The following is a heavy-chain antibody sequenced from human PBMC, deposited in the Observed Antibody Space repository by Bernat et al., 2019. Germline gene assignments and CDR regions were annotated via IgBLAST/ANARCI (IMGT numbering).Heavy chain of an antibody. CDR2: IHHSGST. CDR3: ASHCNWNDGGLADY. CDR1: GGSISSNNYY. J-gene: IGHJ4*02. Sequence: QLQLQESGPGLVKPSETLSLTCTVSGGSISSNNYYWGWIRQPPGKGLEWIGSIHHSGSTYYNPSLESRVTVLVDTSKNQFSLKLSSVTAADTAVYYCASHCNWNDGGLADYWGQGTLVTVSS. V-gene: IGHV4-39*01. D-gene: IGHD1-20*01.